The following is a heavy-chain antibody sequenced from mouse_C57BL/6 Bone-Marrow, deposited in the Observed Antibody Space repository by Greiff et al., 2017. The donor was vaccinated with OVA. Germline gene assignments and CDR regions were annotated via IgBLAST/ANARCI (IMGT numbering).Heavy chain of an antibody. V-gene: IGHV1-5*01. CDR2: IYPGNSDT. CDR3: TRLYGSSFNYFDY. Sequence: VQLKQSGTVLARPGASVKMSCKTSGYTFTSYWMHWVKQRPGQGLEWIGAIYPGNSDTSYNQKFKGKAKLTAVTSASTAYMELSSLTKEDSAVYYCTRLYGSSFNYFDYWGQGTTLTVSS. J-gene: IGHJ2*01. CDR1: GYTFTSYW. D-gene: IGHD1-1*01.